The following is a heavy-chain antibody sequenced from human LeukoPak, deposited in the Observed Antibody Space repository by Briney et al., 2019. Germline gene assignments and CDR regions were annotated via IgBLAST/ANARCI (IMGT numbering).Heavy chain of an antibody. Sequence: GGSLRLSCAASGFTFSSYSMSWVRQAPGKGLEWVANIKQDGGEKYYVDSVKGRFTISRDNAKNSLYLQMNSLRAEDTAVYYCARALGGYSYGYYYYYGLDVWGQGTTVTVSS. V-gene: IGHV3-7*05. J-gene: IGHJ6*02. CDR1: GFTFSSYS. CDR3: ARALGGYSYGYYYYYGLDV. CDR2: IKQDGGEK. D-gene: IGHD5-18*01.